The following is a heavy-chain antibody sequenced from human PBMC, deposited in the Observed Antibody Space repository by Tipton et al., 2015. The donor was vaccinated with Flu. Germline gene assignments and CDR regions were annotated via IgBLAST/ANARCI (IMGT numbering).Heavy chain of an antibody. Sequence: TLSLTCTVSGDSVSSPSHYWTWIRQPPGKGLEWIGYVYYSGSTNYNPSLKSRVTISLDTSQNQFSLEVNSVTAADTAVYYCARVLGGSGYYHQDHWGQGILVTVSS. V-gene: IGHV4-61*01. J-gene: IGHJ4*02. CDR2: VYYSGST. D-gene: IGHD3-10*01. CDR3: ARVLGGSGYYHQDH. CDR1: GDSVSSPSHY.